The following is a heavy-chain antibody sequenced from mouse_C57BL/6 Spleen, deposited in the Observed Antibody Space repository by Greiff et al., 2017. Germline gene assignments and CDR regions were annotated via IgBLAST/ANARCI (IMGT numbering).Heavy chain of an antibody. CDR2: INPSNGGT. J-gene: IGHJ2*01. D-gene: IGHD3-2*02. CDR1: GYTFTSYW. CDR3: ARSRAAQAWRCDY. V-gene: IGHV1-53*01. Sequence: QVQLQQPGTELVKPGASVKLSCKASGYTFTSYWMHWVKQRPGQGLEWIGNINPSNGGTNYNEKFKSKATLTVDKSSSTAYMHLSSLTSEDSAVYYCARSRAAQAWRCDYWGQGTTLTVSS.